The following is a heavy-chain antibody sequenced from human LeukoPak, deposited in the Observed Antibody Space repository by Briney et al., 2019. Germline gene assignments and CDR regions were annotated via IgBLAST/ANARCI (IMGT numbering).Heavy chain of an antibody. CDR2: ISSSSSTI. V-gene: IGHV3-48*01. CDR1: GFTFSSYS. D-gene: IGHD3-3*01. CDR3: AKETYYDFWSGSSNWFDP. Sequence: GGSLRLSCAASGFTFSSYSTNWVRQAPGKGLEWVSYISSSSSTIYYADSVKGRFTISRDNAKNSLYLQMNSLRAEDTAVYYCAKETYYDFWSGSSNWFDPWGQGTLVTVSS. J-gene: IGHJ5*02.